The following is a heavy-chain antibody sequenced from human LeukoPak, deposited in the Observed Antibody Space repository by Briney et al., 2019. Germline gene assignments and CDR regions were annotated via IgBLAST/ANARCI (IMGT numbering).Heavy chain of an antibody. CDR1: GFTFSSYW. D-gene: IGHD3-10*01. V-gene: IGHV3-7*01. CDR3: AKTLYGSGKGVDY. J-gene: IGHJ4*02. Sequence: GGSLRLSCAASGFTFSSYWMSWVRQAPGKGLEWVANIKQDGSEKYYVDSVKGRFTISRDNAKNSLYLQMNSLRAEDTAVYYCAKTLYGSGKGVDYWGQGTLVTVSS. CDR2: IKQDGSEK.